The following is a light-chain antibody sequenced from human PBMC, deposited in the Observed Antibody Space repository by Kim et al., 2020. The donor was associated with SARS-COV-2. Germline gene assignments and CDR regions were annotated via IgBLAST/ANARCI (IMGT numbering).Light chain of an antibody. V-gene: IGLV2-14*03. Sequence: QSALTQPASVSGSPGQSITLSCTGTGSDVGGYNYVSWYQQHPGKVPKLIIYDVNNRPSGVSNRFSGSKSGNTASLTISGLQAEDEADYYCSSFTSSTTWIFGGGTQLTVL. CDR3: SSFTSSTTWI. J-gene: IGLJ2*01. CDR1: GSDVGGYNY. CDR2: DVN.